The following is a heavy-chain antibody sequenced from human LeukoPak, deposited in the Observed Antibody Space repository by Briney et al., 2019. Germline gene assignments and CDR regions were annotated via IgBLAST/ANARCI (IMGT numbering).Heavy chain of an antibody. CDR1: GFTFSSYW. J-gene: IGHJ5*02. Sequence: GGSLRLSCAASGFTFSSYWMSWVRQAPGRGLEGVANIKQDGSEKYYVDSVKGLFTISRDNAKNSLYLQMNSLRAEDTAVYYCARGDRITIFGVVYNWFDPWGQGTLVTVSS. CDR2: IKQDGSEK. D-gene: IGHD3-3*01. CDR3: ARGDRITIFGVVYNWFDP. V-gene: IGHV3-7*01.